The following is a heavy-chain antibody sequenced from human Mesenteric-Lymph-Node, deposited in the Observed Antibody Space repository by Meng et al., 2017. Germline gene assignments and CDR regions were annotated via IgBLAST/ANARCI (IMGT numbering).Heavy chain of an antibody. CDR3: ARGYYDSSGYGYWYFDL. CDR2: IYCSGST. D-gene: IGHD3-22*01. CDR1: GGSISSGGYY. V-gene: IGHV4-30-4*08. J-gene: IGHJ2*01. Sequence: QGQLQQWGAGLLKPSHTLSLTCTVSGGSISSGGYYWSWIRQHPGKGLEWIGYIYCSGSTYYNPSLKSRVTISVDTSKNQFSLKLSSVTAADTAVYYCARGYYDSSGYGYWYFDLWGRGTLVTVSS.